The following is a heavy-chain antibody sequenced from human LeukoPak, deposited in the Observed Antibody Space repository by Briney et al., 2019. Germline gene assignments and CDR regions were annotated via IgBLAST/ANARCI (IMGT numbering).Heavy chain of an antibody. D-gene: IGHD6-13*01. CDR1: GGSVSISSYY. Sequence: PSETLSLTCSVSGGSVSISSYYWSWIRQPPGKGLEWIGYIYYSGSTYYNPSLKSRVTISVDTSKNQFSLKLSSVTAADTAVYYCARKQQLAPVDEIFDYLGQGTLVTVSS. J-gene: IGHJ4*02. CDR3: ARKQQLAPVDEIFDY. V-gene: IGHV4-30-4*01. CDR2: IYYSGST.